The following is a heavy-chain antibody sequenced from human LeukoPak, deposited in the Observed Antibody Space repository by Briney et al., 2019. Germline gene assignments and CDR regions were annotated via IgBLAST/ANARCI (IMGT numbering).Heavy chain of an antibody. Sequence: GGSLRLSCVASGFTFRTYGMTWVRQAPGEGLQWVSSISNDGDTNYADSMQGRFSISRDNSKNILYLQMNNLKAEDTAFYYCARAGGGSYFDLWGRGTLVTVSS. CDR1: GFTFRTYG. CDR2: ISNDGDT. CDR3: ARAGGGSYFDL. D-gene: IGHD2-15*01. J-gene: IGHJ2*01. V-gene: IGHV3-23*01.